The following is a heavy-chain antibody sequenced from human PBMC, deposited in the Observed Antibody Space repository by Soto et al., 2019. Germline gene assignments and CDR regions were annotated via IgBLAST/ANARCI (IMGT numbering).Heavy chain of an antibody. CDR2: ITDSSDTV. V-gene: IGHV3-48*02. Sequence: GGSLRLSCVASGFSFSNYNMNWVRQAPGKGLEWVSYITDSSDTVHYADSVRGRSTISRDNAESSLYLQMNSLRDEDTAVYFCARDFGHGYYLDYWGRGTLVTVSS. CDR3: ARDFGHGYYLDY. CDR1: GFSFSNYN. J-gene: IGHJ4*02. D-gene: IGHD3-3*01.